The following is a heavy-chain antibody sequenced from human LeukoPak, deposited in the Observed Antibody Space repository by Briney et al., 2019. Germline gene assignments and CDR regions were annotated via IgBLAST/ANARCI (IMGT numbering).Heavy chain of an antibody. Sequence: PSETLSLTCAVYGGSFSGYYWSWIRQPPGKGLEWIGYIYYSGSTNYNPSLKSRVTISVDTSKNQFSLRLSSVTAADTAVYYCARRPYCYYGMDVWGQGTTVTVSS. CDR2: IYYSGST. CDR3: ARRPYCYYGMDV. J-gene: IGHJ6*02. CDR1: GGSFSGYY. V-gene: IGHV4-59*08.